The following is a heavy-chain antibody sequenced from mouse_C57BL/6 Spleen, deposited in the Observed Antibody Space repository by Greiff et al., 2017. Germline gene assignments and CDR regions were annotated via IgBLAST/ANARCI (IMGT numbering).Heavy chain of an antibody. J-gene: IGHJ2*01. CDR3: ARSGYYGRDFDY. CDR1: GYAFRSYW. CDR2: IYPGDGDT. Sequence: VQLQQSGAELVKPGASVKISCKASGYAFRSYWMNWVKQRPGKGLEWIGQIYPGDGDTNYNGKFKGKATLTADKSSSTAYMQLSSLTSEDSAVYFCARSGYYGRDFDYWGQGTTLTVSS. D-gene: IGHD1-1*01. V-gene: IGHV1-80*01.